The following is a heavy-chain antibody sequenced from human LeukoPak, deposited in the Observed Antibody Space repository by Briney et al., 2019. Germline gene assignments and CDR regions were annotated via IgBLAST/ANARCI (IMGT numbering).Heavy chain of an antibody. D-gene: IGHD3-22*01. CDR2: INSDGSST. Sequence: PGGSLRLSCAASGFTLSSYWMHWVRQAPGKGLVWVSRINSDGSSTNYADSVKGRFTISRDNAKNTLYLQMNSLRAEDTAVYYCASRGVRRDYYDSSGYIGDAFDIWGQGTMVTVSS. V-gene: IGHV3-74*01. CDR1: GFTLSSYW. J-gene: IGHJ3*02. CDR3: ASRGVRRDYYDSSGYIGDAFDI.